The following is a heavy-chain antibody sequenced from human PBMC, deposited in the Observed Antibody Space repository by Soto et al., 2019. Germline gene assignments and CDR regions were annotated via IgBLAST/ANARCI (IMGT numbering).Heavy chain of an antibody. V-gene: IGHV4-39*01. J-gene: IGHJ3*02. CDR2: IYYSGST. CDR3: ARPYDFWSGPDAFDI. D-gene: IGHD3-3*01. CDR1: GGSISSSSYY. Sequence: SETLSLTCTVSGGSISSSSYYWGWIRQPPGKGLEWIGSIYYSGSTYYNPSLKSRVTISVDTSKNQFSLKLSSVTAADTAVYYCARPYDFWSGPDAFDIWGQGTMVTVSS.